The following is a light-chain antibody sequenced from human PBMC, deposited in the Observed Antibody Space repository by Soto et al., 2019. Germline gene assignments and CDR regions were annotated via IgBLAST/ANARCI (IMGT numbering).Light chain of an antibody. CDR3: QQYDSPPQT. J-gene: IGKJ5*01. V-gene: IGKV1-39*01. CDR2: AAS. CDR1: QSIDKY. Sequence: IPLSLSPSSLSASVGDSVTITCRASQSIDKYLTWYQHKPGQAPRLLINAASSLESGIPSRFSGSGSGTDFTLTISSLQPEDFAIYYCQQYDSPPQTFGQGTRLEIK.